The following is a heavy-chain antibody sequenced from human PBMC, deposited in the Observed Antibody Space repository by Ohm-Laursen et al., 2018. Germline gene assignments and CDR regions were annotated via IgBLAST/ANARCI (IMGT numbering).Heavy chain of an antibody. J-gene: IGHJ3*02. CDR3: ARDGGSYQDDVFDI. V-gene: IGHV3-23*01. CDR2: ISVSGSST. CDR1: GFTFSISG. Sequence: SLRLSCAASGFTFSISGMTWVRQAPGKGLEWVSGISVSGSSTDYADSVKGRFTISRDNAKNSLYLQMNSLRAEDTAVYYCARDGGSYQDDVFDIWGQGTMVTVSS. D-gene: IGHD3-16*01.